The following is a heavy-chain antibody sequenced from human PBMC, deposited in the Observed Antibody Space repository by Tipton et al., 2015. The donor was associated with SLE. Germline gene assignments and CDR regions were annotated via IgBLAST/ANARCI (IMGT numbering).Heavy chain of an antibody. CDR3: AKEIAPPGRFYYYYYGMDV. D-gene: IGHD6-13*01. Sequence: SLRLSCAASGFPFSSYGMHWVRQAPGKGLEWVAVVWYDGSDQSYADSVKGRFTISRDNSKNTLSLQMNSLRPEDTAVYYCAKEIAPPGRFYYYYYGMDVWGQGTTVTVSS. CDR2: VWYDGSDQ. CDR1: GFPFSSYG. V-gene: IGHV3-33*03. J-gene: IGHJ6*02.